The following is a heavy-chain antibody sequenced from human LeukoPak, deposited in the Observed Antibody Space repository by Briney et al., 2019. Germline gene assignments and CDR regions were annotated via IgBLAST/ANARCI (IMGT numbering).Heavy chain of an antibody. CDR1: GYSFTSYW. D-gene: IGHD6-19*01. J-gene: IGHJ4*02. CDR2: IYPGDSDT. Sequence: GESLKISCEASGYSFTSYWIGWVRQMPGKGLEWMGIIYPGDSDTRYSQSFQGQVTISADKSISTAYLQWSSLKASDTAMYYCARQGDSSGWQGPIDYWGQGTLVTVSS. CDR3: ARQGDSSGWQGPIDY. V-gene: IGHV5-51*01.